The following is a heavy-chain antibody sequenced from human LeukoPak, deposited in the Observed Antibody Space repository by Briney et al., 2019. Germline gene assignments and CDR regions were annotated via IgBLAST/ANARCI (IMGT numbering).Heavy chain of an antibody. D-gene: IGHD2-2*01. J-gene: IGHJ6*04. Sequence: GGSLRLSCAASGFTFSSYAMSWVRQALGKGLEWVSAISGSGGTTYYADSVKGRFTISRDNSKNTLNLQMNSLRAEDTAVYYCAKAGEGYCSSTSCYYLDVWGKGTTVTVSS. V-gene: IGHV3-23*01. CDR3: AKAGEGYCSSTSCYYLDV. CDR1: GFTFSSYA. CDR2: ISGSGGTT.